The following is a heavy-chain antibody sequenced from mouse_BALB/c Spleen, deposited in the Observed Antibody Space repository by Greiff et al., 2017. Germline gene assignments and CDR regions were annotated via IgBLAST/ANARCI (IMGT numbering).Heavy chain of an antibody. D-gene: IGHD5-1*01. CDR1: GYTFTSYY. Sequence: QVQLQQSGAELVKPGASVKLSCKASGYTFTSYYMYWVKQRPGQGLEWIGEINPSNGGTNFNEKFKSKATLTVDKSSSTAYMQLSSLTSEDSAVYDCTRSTWEVWYFDVWGAGTTVTVSS. J-gene: IGHJ1*01. V-gene: IGHV1S81*02. CDR3: TRSTWEVWYFDV. CDR2: INPSNGGT.